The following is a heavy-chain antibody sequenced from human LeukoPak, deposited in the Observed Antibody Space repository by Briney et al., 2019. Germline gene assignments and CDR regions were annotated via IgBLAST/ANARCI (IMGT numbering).Heavy chain of an antibody. V-gene: IGHV4-59*08. D-gene: IGHD6-13*01. CDR1: GVPICSYY. CDR2: LYSSGST. J-gene: IGHJ1*01. CDR3: ARQGSSSRIVFQH. Sequence: SETLSLTCTVSGVPICSYYWSWIGQPPGQGLEGIGYLYSSGSTSYKPSLKSRVSISVDTSKRRVSLKLSSATAADTAAYYCARQGSSSRIVFQHWGQGTLVTVSS.